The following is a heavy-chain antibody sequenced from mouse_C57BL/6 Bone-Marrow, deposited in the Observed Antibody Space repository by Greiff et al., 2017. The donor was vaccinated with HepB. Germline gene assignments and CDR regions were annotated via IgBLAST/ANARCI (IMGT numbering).Heavy chain of an antibody. V-gene: IGHV5-9-1*02. Sequence: DVHLVESGEGLVKPGGSLKLSCAASGFTFSSYAMSWVRQTPEKRLEWVAYISSGGDYIYYADTVKGRFTISRDNARNTLYLQMSSLKSEDTAMYYCTRDPLYYGNYAMDYWGQGTSVTVSS. J-gene: IGHJ4*01. D-gene: IGHD2-1*01. CDR3: TRDPLYYGNYAMDY. CDR2: ISSGGDYI. CDR1: GFTFSSYA.